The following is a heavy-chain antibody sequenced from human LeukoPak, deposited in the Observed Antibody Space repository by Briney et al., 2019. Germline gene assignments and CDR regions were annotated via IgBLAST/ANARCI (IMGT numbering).Heavy chain of an antibody. D-gene: IGHD6-13*01. CDR1: GFAFSNYL. CDR2: INHSGST. V-gene: IGHV4-34*01. J-gene: IGHJ5*02. CDR3: ARRQTIAAAGYNWFDP. Sequence: GSLRLSCAASGFAFSNYLMSWVRQAPGKGLEWIGEINHSGSTNYNPSLKSRVTISVDTSKNQFSLKLSSVTTADTAVYYCARRQTIAAAGYNWFDPWGQGTLVTVSS.